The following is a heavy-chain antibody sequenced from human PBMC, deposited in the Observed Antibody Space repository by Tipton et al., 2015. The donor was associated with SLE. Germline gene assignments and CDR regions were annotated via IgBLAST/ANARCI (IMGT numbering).Heavy chain of an antibody. CDR2: ISNYNGNT. CDR1: GYTFAGYG. Sequence: QLVQSGAEVRKPGASVKVSCSSAGYTFAGYGITWVRQAPGAGLEWMGWISNYNGNTKYAQRIQDRVTMTTDTSTNTAYMELRSLRPDDTAVYYCAREVKTVMDSDAFDVWGQGTMVTVSS. J-gene: IGHJ3*01. V-gene: IGHV1-18*01. CDR3: AREVKTVMDSDAFDV. D-gene: IGHD2-2*03.